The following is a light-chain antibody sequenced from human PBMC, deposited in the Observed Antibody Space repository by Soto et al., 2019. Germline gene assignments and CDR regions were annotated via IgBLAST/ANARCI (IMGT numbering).Light chain of an antibody. CDR2: GAS. CDR1: QSVSSSY. Sequence: EIVLTLSPGTLSLSPGERATLSCRASQSVSSSYLAWYQQKPGQAPRLLIYGASSRATGIPDRFGGSGSGTDFTLTISRLEPEDFAVYYCQQYGSSPQTFGQGTKVDIK. V-gene: IGKV3-20*01. J-gene: IGKJ1*01. CDR3: QQYGSSPQT.